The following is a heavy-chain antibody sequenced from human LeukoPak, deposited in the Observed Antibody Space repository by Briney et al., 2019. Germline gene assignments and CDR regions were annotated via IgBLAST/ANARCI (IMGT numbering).Heavy chain of an antibody. CDR3: ARDLYSSSWYPTDY. CDR2: ISSSSSYI. Sequence: PGGSLRLSCAASGFTFSSYSVNWVRQAPGKGLEWVSSISSSSSYIYHADSVKGRFTISRDNAKNSLYLQMNSLRAEDTAVYYCARDLYSSSWYPTDYWGQGTLVTVSS. CDR1: GFTFSSYS. J-gene: IGHJ4*02. V-gene: IGHV3-21*01. D-gene: IGHD6-13*01.